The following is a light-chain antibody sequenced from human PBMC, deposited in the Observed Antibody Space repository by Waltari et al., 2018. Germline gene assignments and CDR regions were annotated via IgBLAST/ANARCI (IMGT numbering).Light chain of an antibody. CDR1: QSIISY. J-gene: IGKJ2*01. Sequence: DIQMTQSPSSLSASVGDRVTITCRASQSIISYLNWYQQKPGKAPKLLIYAASSLQSGVPSRFSGSGYGTDFTLTISSLQPEDFATYYCQQSYSTLYTFGQGTKLEIK. CDR3: QQSYSTLYT. V-gene: IGKV1-39*01. CDR2: AAS.